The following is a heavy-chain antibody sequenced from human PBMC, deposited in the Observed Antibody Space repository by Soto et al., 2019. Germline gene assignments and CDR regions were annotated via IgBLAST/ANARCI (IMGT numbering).Heavy chain of an antibody. V-gene: IGHV4-34*01. CDR1: GGSFSGYY. D-gene: IGHD2-8*01. Sequence: SETLSLTCAVYGGSFSGYYWSWIRQPPGKGLEWIGEINHSGGTNYNPSLKSRVTISVDTSKNQFSLKLNSVTAADTAVYYCARVARLYCTNGVCYPGYYGMDVWGQGTTVTVSS. CDR3: ARVARLYCTNGVCYPGYYGMDV. CDR2: INHSGGT. J-gene: IGHJ6*02.